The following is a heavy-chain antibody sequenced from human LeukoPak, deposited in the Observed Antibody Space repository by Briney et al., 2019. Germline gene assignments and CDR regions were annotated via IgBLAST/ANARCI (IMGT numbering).Heavy chain of an antibody. CDR3: ARGASGEGY. Sequence: SETLSLTCTVSGGSISSYYWSWIRQPPGKGLEWIGYIYYSGSTNYNPSLMSRVTISVDTSKNQFSLNLSSVTAADTAVYYCARGASGEGYWGQGTLVTVSS. CDR2: IYYSGST. D-gene: IGHD3-10*01. J-gene: IGHJ4*02. CDR1: GGSISSYY. V-gene: IGHV4-59*12.